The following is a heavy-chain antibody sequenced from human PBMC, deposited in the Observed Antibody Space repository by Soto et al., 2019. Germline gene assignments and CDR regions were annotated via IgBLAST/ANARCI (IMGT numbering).Heavy chain of an antibody. CDR1: GGSISSRSYY. Sequence: QLQLQESGPGLVKPSETLSLTCTVSGGSISSRSYYWGWIRQPPGKGLEWIGSIYYSGNAYYNPSLNSRAAVSVNTNKHQSSQEVTSVTATDTADYYCARQKDTSSRYLLPDFWREAPLVTVS. CDR2: IYYSGNA. D-gene: IGHD6-13*01. V-gene: IGHV4-39*01. CDR3: ARQKDTSSRYLLPDF. J-gene: IGHJ5*01.